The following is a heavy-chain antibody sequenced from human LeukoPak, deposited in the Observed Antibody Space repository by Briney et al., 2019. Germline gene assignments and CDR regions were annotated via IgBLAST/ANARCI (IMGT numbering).Heavy chain of an antibody. CDR2: SYYSGST. Sequence: PSETLSLTCTVSGGSISSSSYYWGWIRQPPGKGLEWIGSSYYSGSTYYNPSLKSRVTISVDTSKNQFSLKLSSVTAADTAVYYCARQSSHIVVVTGRSKYNWFDPWGQGTLVTVSS. J-gene: IGHJ5*02. V-gene: IGHV4-39*01. D-gene: IGHD2-21*02. CDR1: GGSISSSSYY. CDR3: ARQSSHIVVVTGRSKYNWFDP.